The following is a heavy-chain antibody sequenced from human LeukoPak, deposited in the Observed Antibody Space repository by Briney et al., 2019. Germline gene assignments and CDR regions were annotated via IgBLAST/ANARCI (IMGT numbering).Heavy chain of an antibody. CDR2: IIPVFGTV. V-gene: IGHV1-69*13. D-gene: IGHD6-13*01. CDR1: GDNFNNYV. CDR3: EAAGGSNWYIY. J-gene: IGHJ4*02. Sequence: SVKVSCKASGDNFNNYVISWVRQAPGQGLECMGGIIPVFGTVKYSQKFQGRVTITADEPTSTAYMQLDSLESSDTALYFCEAAGGSNWYIYWGQGTLVSVSS.